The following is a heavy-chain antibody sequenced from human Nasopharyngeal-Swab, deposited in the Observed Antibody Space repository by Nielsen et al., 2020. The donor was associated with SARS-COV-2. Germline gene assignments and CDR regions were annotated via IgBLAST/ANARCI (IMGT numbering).Heavy chain of an antibody. CDR1: GYTFTSYY. J-gene: IGHJ4*02. CDR3: ASFASDCSGGSCYLSSFDY. V-gene: IGHV1-46*01. CDR2: INPSGGST. D-gene: IGHD2-15*01. Sequence: ASVKVSCKASGYTFTSYYMHWVRQAPGQGLEWMGIINPSGGSTSYAQKFQGRVTMTRDTSTSTVYMELRSLRSDDTAVYYCASFASDCSGGSCYLSSFDYWGQGTLVTVSS.